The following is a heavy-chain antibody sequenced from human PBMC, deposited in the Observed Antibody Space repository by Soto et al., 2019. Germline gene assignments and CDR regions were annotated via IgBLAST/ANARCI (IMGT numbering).Heavy chain of an antibody. CDR2: IYHTGTT. D-gene: IGHD3-10*01. Sequence: SETLSLTCAVSAGSISTTNWYVWVRQPPGMGLEWIGEIYHTGTTTYNPSLKSRVTMSVDTSKNQFSLRLSFVTAADTAVYYCASSSGSAYGLDVWGPGAPVTVYS. CDR3: ASSSGSAYGLDV. J-gene: IGHJ6*02. V-gene: IGHV4-4*02. CDR1: AGSISTTNW.